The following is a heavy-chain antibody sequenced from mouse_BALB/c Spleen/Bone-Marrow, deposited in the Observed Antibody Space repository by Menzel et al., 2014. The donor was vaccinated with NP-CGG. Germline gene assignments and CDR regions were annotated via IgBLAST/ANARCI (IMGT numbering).Heavy chain of an antibody. CDR1: GFTFSNYW. CDR3: TGITGKFDY. CDR2: IRLKSNNYAT. D-gene: IGHD4-1*01. V-gene: IGHV6-6*02. Sequence: EVMLVESGGGLVQPGGSMKLSCVASGFTFSNYWMNWVRQSPEKGLEWVAEIRLKSNNYATHYAESVKGRFTISRDDSKSSVYLQMNNLRAEDTGIYYCTGITGKFDYWGQGTTLTVSS. J-gene: IGHJ2*01.